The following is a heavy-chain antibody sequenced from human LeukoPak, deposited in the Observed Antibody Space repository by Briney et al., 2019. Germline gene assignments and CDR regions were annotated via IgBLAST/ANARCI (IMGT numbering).Heavy chain of an antibody. CDR1: GFTLSSYA. D-gene: IGHD2-15*01. Sequence: PGGSLRLSCAASGFTLSSYAMSWVRQAPGKGLEWVSAISVSGNTYHADSVKGRFTISRDSSRNTLYLQMSSLRAGDAAVYYCAKAPVTTCSGAYCSPFDYWRQGSLVTVSS. J-gene: IGHJ4*02. CDR3: AKAPVTTCSGAYCSPFDY. V-gene: IGHV3-23*01. CDR2: ISVSGNT.